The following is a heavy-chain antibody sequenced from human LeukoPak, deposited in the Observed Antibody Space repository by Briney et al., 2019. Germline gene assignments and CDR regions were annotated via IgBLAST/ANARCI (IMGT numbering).Heavy chain of an antibody. V-gene: IGHV1-46*01. CDR3: ARDGYGIFDY. CDR2: INPSGGST. Sequence: ASVKVSCKASGGTFSSYAISWVRQAPGQGLEWMGIINPSGGSTSYAQKFQGRVTMTRDTSTSTVHMELSSLRSEDTAVYYCARDGYGIFDYWGQGTLVTVSS. CDR1: GGTFSSYA. D-gene: IGHD5-12*01. J-gene: IGHJ4*02.